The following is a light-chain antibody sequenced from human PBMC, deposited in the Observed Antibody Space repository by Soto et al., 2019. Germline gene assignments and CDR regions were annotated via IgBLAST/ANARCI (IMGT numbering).Light chain of an antibody. CDR1: ESVSNN. CDR2: DAS. J-gene: IGKJ5*01. V-gene: IGKV3-11*01. CDR3: QQRSNWPPVIT. Sequence: EILTTQSPATLSVSPGERATLSCRATESVSNNLAWYQQKPGQAPRLLIYDASNRATGIPARFSGSGSGTDFTLTISSLDPEDFAVYYCQQRSNWPPVITFGQGTRREIK.